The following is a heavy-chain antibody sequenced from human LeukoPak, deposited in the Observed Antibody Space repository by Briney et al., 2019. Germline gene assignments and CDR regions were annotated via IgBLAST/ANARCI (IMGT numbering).Heavy chain of an antibody. J-gene: IGHJ4*02. V-gene: IGHV1-2*02. CDR2: INPNSGGT. D-gene: IGHD3-22*01. Sequence: ASVKVSCKAFGYTFTGYYMHWVRQAPGQGLEWMGWINPNSGGTNYAQKFQGRVTMTRDTSISTAYMELSRLRSDDTAVYYCARDDLSKYYYDSSGEVYWGQGTLVTVSS. CDR3: ARDDLSKYYYDSSGEVY. CDR1: GYTFTGYY.